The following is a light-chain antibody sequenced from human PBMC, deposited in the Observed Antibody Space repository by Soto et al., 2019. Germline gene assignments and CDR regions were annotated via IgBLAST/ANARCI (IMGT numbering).Light chain of an antibody. CDR3: QQYYITPLA. CDR1: QSVLYSSHNKNY. Sequence: DIVMTQSPDSLAVSLGERATINCRSSQSVLYSSHNKNYLAWYQQKPGQPPKLLIYWASTRESGVPDRFSGGGSGTDVTLTISSLQAEDVAVYYCQQYYITPLAFGPGTKVDIK. V-gene: IGKV4-1*01. J-gene: IGKJ3*01. CDR2: WAS.